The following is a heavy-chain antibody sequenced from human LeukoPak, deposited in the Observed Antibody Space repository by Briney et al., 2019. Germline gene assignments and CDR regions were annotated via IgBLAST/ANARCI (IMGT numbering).Heavy chain of an antibody. CDR3: ARALEWLLWRGWFDP. CDR1: GYTFTGYY. CDR2: INPNSGAT. V-gene: IGHV1-2*02. Sequence: AASVKVSCKASGYTFTGYYMHWVRQAPGQGLEWMGWINPNSGATNYAQKFQGRVTMTRDTSTSTAYMELRSLRSDDTAVYYCARALEWLLWRGWFDPWGQGTLVTVSS. D-gene: IGHD3-3*01. J-gene: IGHJ5*02.